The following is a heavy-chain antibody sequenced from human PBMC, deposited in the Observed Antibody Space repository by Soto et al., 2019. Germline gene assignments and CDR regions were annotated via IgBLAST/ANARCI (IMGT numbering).Heavy chain of an antibody. Sequence: GASVKVSCKASGYTFTGYYMHWVRQAPGQGLEWMGWINPNSGGTNYAQKFQGWVTMTRDTSISTAYMELSRLRSDDTALYYGARGSPIYYDSSGYYSYFDYWGQGTLVTVSS. J-gene: IGHJ4*02. CDR1: GYTFTGYY. V-gene: IGHV1-2*04. CDR2: INPNSGGT. D-gene: IGHD3-22*01. CDR3: ARGSPIYYDSSGYYSYFDY.